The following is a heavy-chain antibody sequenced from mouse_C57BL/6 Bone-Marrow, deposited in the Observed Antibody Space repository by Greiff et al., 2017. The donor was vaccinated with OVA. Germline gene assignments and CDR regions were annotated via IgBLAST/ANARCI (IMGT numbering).Heavy chain of an antibody. J-gene: IGHJ4*01. Sequence: QVQLQQPGAELVKPGASVKMSCKASGYTFTSYWITWVKQRPGQGLEWIGDIYPGSGSTNYNEKSKSKATLTVDTSSSTAYMQLSSLTSEDSAVYYCARGGYDYDYYAMDYWGQGTSVTVSS. CDR2: IYPGSGST. CDR3: ARGGYDYDYYAMDY. D-gene: IGHD2-4*01. V-gene: IGHV1-55*01. CDR1: GYTFTSYW.